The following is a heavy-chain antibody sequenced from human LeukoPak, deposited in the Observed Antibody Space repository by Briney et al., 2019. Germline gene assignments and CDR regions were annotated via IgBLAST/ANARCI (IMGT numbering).Heavy chain of an antibody. D-gene: IGHD2-15*01. Sequence: SVKVSCKASGGTFSSYAISWVRQAPGQGLEWMGRIIPILGIANYAQKFQGRVTITADKSTSTAYMELSSLRSEDTAVYYCARDPPSPYCSGGSCHGWFDPWGQGTLVTVSS. CDR1: GGTFSSYA. J-gene: IGHJ5*02. V-gene: IGHV1-69*04. CDR2: IIPILGIA. CDR3: ARDPPSPYCSGGSCHGWFDP.